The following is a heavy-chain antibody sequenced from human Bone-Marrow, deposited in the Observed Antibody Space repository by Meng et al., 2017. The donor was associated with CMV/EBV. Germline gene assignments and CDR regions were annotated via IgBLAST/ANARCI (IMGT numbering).Heavy chain of an antibody. J-gene: IGHJ6*02. CDR2: MNPNSGNT. V-gene: IGHV1-8*01. D-gene: IGHD3-9*01. Sequence: ASVKVSCKASGYTFTSYDINWVRQATGQGLEWMGWMNPNSGNTGYAQKFQGRVTMTRNTSISTAYMELSSLRSEDTAVYYCASSQYDILTGYFHYGMDVWGQGSTVAFSS. CDR1: GYTFTSYD. CDR3: ASSQYDILTGYFHYGMDV.